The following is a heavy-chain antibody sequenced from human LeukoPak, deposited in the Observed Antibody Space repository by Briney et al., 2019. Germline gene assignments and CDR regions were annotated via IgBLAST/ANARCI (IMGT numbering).Heavy chain of an antibody. CDR1: GGSISSGGYY. V-gene: IGHV4-61*08. Sequence: SETLSLTCTVSGGSISSGGYYWSWIRQPPGKGLEWIGYIYHSGSTNYNPSLKSRVTISVDTSKNQFSLKLSSVTAADTAVYYCAREGVPRYCSSTSCYLFDYWGQGTLVTVSS. D-gene: IGHD2-2*01. CDR2: IYHSGST. J-gene: IGHJ4*02. CDR3: AREGVPRYCSSTSCYLFDY.